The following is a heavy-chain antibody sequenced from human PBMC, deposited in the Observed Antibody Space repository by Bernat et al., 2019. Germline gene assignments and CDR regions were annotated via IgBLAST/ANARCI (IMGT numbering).Heavy chain of an antibody. CDR2: ISGGSGTT. CDR1: GFTFSNYA. CDR3: AKGLSSGWYSFDY. Sequence: EVQLLESGGGLVQPGGSLRLSCAASGFTFSNYAMSWVRQAPGKELEWVSAISGGSGTTYYADSVKGRFTISRDISKNTLYLQMNSLRAEDTAVYYCAKGLSSGWYSFDYWGQGTLVTVSS. V-gene: IGHV3-23*01. J-gene: IGHJ4*02. D-gene: IGHD6-19*01.